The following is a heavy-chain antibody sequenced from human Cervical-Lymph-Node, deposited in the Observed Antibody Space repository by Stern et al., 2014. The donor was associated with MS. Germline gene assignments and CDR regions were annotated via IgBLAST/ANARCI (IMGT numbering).Heavy chain of an antibody. J-gene: IGHJ4*02. CDR3: ATQGRALAPD. Sequence: QVQLVESGPGLVKPSQTLSLTCTVSGDSISSGNYYWSWIRQPAGKGLEWIGRIYSSGTNYYNPSLGMRVTIQKNPPNTHSPRKLSSVTATDTAVYYCATQGRALAPDWGQGTLVTVSS. V-gene: IGHV4-61*02. CDR1: GDSISSGNYY. CDR2: IYSSGTN.